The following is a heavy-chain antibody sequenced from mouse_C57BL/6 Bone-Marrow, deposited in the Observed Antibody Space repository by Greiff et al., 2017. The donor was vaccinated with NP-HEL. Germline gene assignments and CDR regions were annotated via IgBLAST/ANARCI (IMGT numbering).Heavy chain of an antibody. CDR2: IYPRSGNT. CDR3: ARSPLWAMDY. CDR1: GYTFTSYG. V-gene: IGHV1-81*01. D-gene: IGHD1-1*02. J-gene: IGHJ4*01. Sequence: VQLVESGAELARPGASVKLSCKASGYTFTSYGISWVKQRTGQGLEWIGEIYPRSGNTYYNEKFKGKATLTADKSSSTAYMELRSLTSEDSAVYFCARSPLWAMDYWGQGTSVTVSS.